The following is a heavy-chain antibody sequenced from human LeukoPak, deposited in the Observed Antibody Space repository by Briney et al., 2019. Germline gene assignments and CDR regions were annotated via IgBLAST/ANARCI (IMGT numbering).Heavy chain of an antibody. J-gene: IGHJ4*02. Sequence: PGGSLRLSCAASGLTFSSYGMHWVRQAPGKGLEWVTFIRYDGTNKYYADSVKGRFTISRDNSKNTLYLQMNSLRAEDTAVYYCAKDRLDYCSSTNCYAADYWGRGTLVTVSS. CDR3: AKDRLDYCSSTNCYAADY. V-gene: IGHV3-30*02. D-gene: IGHD2-2*01. CDR2: IRYDGTNK. CDR1: GLTFSSYG.